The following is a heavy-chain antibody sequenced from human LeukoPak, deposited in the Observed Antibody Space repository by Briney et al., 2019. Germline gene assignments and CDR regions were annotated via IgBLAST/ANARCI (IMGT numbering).Heavy chain of an antibody. Sequence: PSETLSLTCAVYGGSFSGYYWSWIRQPPGKGPEWIGEINHSGSTNYNPSLKSRVTISVDTSKNQFSLKLSSVTAADTAVYYCARQTGAGGFVVVTAIPNWFDPWGQGTLVTVSS. CDR3: ARQTGAGGFVVVTAIPNWFDP. J-gene: IGHJ5*02. D-gene: IGHD2-21*02. V-gene: IGHV4-34*01. CDR2: INHSGST. CDR1: GGSFSGYY.